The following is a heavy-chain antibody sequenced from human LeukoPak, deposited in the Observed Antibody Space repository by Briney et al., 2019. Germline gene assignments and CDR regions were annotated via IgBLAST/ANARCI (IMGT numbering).Heavy chain of an antibody. CDR2: IHYSGST. J-gene: IGHJ4*02. CDR3: ARQGQYQLLPFDN. Sequence: SETLSLTCTVSGGSISSYYWSWIRQPPGEGLEWIGHIHYSGSTNYNPSLKSRVTISVDTSKNQFSLKLSSVTAADTAVYYCARQGQYQLLPFDNWGQGTLVTVSS. D-gene: IGHD2-2*01. CDR1: GGSISSYY. V-gene: IGHV4-59*08.